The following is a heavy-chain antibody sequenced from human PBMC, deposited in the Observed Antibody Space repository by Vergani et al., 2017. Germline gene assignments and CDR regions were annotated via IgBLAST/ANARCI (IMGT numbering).Heavy chain of an antibody. CDR1: GYTFTSYG. CDR3: ARGKKEGYYGSGSYYNYYYYYMDV. CDR2: ISAYNGNT. Sequence: QVQLVQSGAEVKKPGASVKVSCKASGYTFTSYGISWVRQAPGQGLEWMGWISAYNGNTNYAQKLQGRVTMTTDTSTSTAYMELRSLRSDDTAVYYCARGKKEGYYGSGSYYNYYYYYMDVWGKGTTVTVSS. D-gene: IGHD3-10*01. J-gene: IGHJ6*03. V-gene: IGHV1-18*04.